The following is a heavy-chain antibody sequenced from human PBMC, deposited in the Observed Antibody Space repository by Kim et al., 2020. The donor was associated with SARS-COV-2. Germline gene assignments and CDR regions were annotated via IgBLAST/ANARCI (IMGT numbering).Heavy chain of an antibody. CDR3: TTDQYYYGSGSP. CDR1: GFTFSNAW. CDR2: IKSKTDGGTT. Sequence: GGSLRLSCAASGFTFSNAWMSWVRQAPGKGLEWVGRIKSKTDGGTTDYAAPVKGRFTISRDDSKNTLYLQMNSLKTEDTAVYYCTTDQYYYGSGSPWGQGTLVTVSS. V-gene: IGHV3-15*01. J-gene: IGHJ4*02. D-gene: IGHD3-10*01.